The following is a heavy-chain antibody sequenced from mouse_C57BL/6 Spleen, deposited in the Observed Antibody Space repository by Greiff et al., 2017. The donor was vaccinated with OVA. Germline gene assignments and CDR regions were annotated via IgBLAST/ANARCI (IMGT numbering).Heavy chain of an antibody. J-gene: IGHJ2*01. Sequence: VQLKESGPGLVKPSQSLSLTCSVTGYSITSGYYWNWIRQFPGNKLEWMGYISYDGSNNYNPSLKNRISITRDTSKNQFFLKLNSVTTEDTATYYCAREEGGYGVDYWGQGTTLTVSS. D-gene: IGHD2-2*01. CDR2: ISYDGSN. V-gene: IGHV3-6*01. CDR3: AREEGGYGVDY. CDR1: GYSITSGYY.